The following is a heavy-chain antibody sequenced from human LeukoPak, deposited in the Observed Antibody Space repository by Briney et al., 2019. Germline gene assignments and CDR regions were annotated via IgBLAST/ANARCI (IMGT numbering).Heavy chain of an antibody. CDR2: MNQDGGEK. CDR1: GFTFSNNW. J-gene: IGHJ5*02. V-gene: IGHV3-7*01. D-gene: IGHD5-12*01. Sequence: GGSLRLSCAASGFTFSNNWMSWVRQAPGKGLEWVASMNQDGGEKYYVDSAKGRFTIPRDNAKNLLYLQMNSLRAEDTALYYCARDQGYRDYSWGQGTLVTVSS. CDR3: ARDQGYRDYS.